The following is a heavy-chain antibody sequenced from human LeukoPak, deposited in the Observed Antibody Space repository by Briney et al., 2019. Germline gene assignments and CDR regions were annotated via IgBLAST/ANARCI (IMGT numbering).Heavy chain of an antibody. CDR2: IRYIGST. J-gene: IGHJ4*02. V-gene: IGHV4-59*01. CDR1: GGSIDSDY. D-gene: IGHD4-17*01. Sequence: SETLSLTCTVSGGSIDSDYWSWIRQPPGKGLEWIGYIRYIGSTNYNPSLKSRVTISVDTSKNQFSLKLSSVTAADTAVYYCARDRRDCGDYVYIDYWGQGTLVTVSS. CDR3: ARDRRDCGDYVYIDY.